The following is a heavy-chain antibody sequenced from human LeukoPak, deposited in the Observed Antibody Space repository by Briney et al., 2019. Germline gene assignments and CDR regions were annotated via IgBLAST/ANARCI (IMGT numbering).Heavy chain of an antibody. Sequence: SETLSLTCTVSSGSISSSSYYWAWIRQPPGKRLEWIGSIYYSGSTYYNPSLKSRVTISADTSKNQFSLRLSSVTAADTAVYYCATFAYYWYDSSHYHWGQGTLVSVSS. V-gene: IGHV4-39*07. D-gene: IGHD3-22*01. CDR1: SGSISSSSYY. CDR2: IYYSGST. J-gene: IGHJ4*02. CDR3: ATFAYYWYDSSHYH.